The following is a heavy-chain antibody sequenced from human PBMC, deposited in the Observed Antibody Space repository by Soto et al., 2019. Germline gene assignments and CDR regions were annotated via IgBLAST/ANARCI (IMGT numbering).Heavy chain of an antibody. Sequence: SETLSLTCTVSGGAISTYYWSWIRQPPGKGLEWIGYIDYSGTPNYNASLKSRVTMSVDTSKNQFSLKLTSVTAADTAVYYCARDKITGLFDYWGQGTLVTVSS. CDR2: IDYSGTP. J-gene: IGHJ4*02. CDR1: GGAISTYY. CDR3: ARDKITGLFDY. D-gene: IGHD2-8*02. V-gene: IGHV4-59*12.